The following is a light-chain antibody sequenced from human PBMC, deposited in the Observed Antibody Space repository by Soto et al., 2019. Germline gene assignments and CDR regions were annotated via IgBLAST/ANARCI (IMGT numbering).Light chain of an antibody. Sequence: QSVLAQPASVSGSPGQSITISCTGTSSDVGSGNVVSWYQHYPGKAPQLMIYEGFNRPSGVSSRFSGSRSGNTASLTISALQAEDEADYYCCSHAGGDTYVFGTGTKVTV. J-gene: IGLJ1*01. V-gene: IGLV2-23*01. CDR2: EGF. CDR1: SSDVGSGNV. CDR3: CSHAGGDTYV.